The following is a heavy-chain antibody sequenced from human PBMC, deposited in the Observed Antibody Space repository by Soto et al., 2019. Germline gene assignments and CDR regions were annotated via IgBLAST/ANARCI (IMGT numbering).Heavy chain of an antibody. V-gene: IGHV1-18*01. Sequence: QVQLVQSGDEVKKPGASVKVSCKASGYIFVNYGIAWVRQAPGQGLEWMGWISPYTGNTHSATKVQGRLTMTTDTSTSTAYRDRWSLTSDDTAVYYCVMVDNYVTPTPQDVWGQGTTVTVSS. CDR2: ISPYTGNT. J-gene: IGHJ6*02. CDR1: GYIFVNYG. D-gene: IGHD3-16*01. CDR3: VMVDNYVTPTPQDV.